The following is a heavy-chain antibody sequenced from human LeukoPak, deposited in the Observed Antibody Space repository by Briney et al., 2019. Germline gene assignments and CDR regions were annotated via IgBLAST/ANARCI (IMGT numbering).Heavy chain of an antibody. V-gene: IGHV3-30*02. D-gene: IGHD1-14*01. Sequence: GGSLRLSCGASGFTFSNYGMLWVRQAPGKGLKWVAFIRYDGNNKLYADSMKGRFTISRDNSKNTLYLHINSLRAEDTAVYYCVKDNPLDYWGQGTLVIVSS. CDR1: GFTFSNYG. CDR2: IRYDGNNK. J-gene: IGHJ4*02. CDR3: VKDNPLDY.